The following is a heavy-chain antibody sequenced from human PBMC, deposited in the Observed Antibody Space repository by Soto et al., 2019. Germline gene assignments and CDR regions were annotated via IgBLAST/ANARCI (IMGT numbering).Heavy chain of an antibody. D-gene: IGHD5-12*01. CDR1: GYSFTIYC. CDR3: ARIMVATRDY. V-gene: IGHV5-10-1*01. CDR2: IDPSDSYT. J-gene: IGHJ4*02. Sequence: GESLKSSCNGSGYSFTIYCISWVLQMPGKGLEWMGRIDPSDSYTNYSPSFQGHVTISADKSISTAYLQWSSLKASDTAMYYCARIMVATRDYWGQGTLVTVSS.